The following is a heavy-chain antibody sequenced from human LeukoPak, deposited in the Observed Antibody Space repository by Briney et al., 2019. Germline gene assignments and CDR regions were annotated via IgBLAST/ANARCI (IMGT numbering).Heavy chain of an antibody. CDR3: ARPSRSTGPAY. Sequence: GGSLRLSCAASGFIFSNYSMNWVRQAPGKGLEWVSWISSTSNTIYYADSVKGRFTISRDNAKNSLDLQMNSLRDEDTAVYYCARPSRSTGPAYWGQGTLVTASS. D-gene: IGHD2-2*01. CDR1: GFIFSNYS. CDR2: ISSTSNTI. J-gene: IGHJ4*02. V-gene: IGHV3-48*02.